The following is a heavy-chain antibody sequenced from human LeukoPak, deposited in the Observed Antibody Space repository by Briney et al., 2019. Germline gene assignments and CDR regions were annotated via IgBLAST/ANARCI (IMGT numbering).Heavy chain of an antibody. CDR2: ISSSSSYI. CDR1: GFTFSGYS. J-gene: IGHJ4*02. V-gene: IGHV3-21*01. D-gene: IGHD6-13*01. Sequence: GGALRLSCAASGFTFSGYSMNWVREAPGRGLEWVSSISSSSSYIYYADSVKGRFTISRDNAKNSLYLQMNSLRAEDTAVYYCARGSSWAFDYWGQGTLVTVSS. CDR3: ARGSSWAFDY.